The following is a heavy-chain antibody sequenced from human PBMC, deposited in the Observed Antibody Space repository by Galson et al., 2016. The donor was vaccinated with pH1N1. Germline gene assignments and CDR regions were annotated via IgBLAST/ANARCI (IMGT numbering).Heavy chain of an antibody. CDR2: IDPSNGGT. CDR3: IRDLGSLRDS. CDR1: GYIFTRDY. D-gene: IGHD7-27*01. J-gene: IGHJ4*02. Sequence: SVKVSCKASGYIFTRDYFHWVRQAPGQGLEWMGVIDPSNGGTTFAQRFQGLVTMTRDTSTSTVYMEVSGLKSDDTAVYYCIRDLGSLRDSWGQGTLVTVSS. V-gene: IGHV1-46*03.